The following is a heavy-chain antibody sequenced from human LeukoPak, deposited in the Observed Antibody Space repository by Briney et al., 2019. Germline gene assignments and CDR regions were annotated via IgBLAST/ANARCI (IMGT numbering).Heavy chain of an antibody. D-gene: IGHD1-26*01. CDR2: IIPIFGTA. Sequence: GASVKVSCKASGGTFSSYAISWVRQAPGQGLEWMGGIIPIFGTANYAQKFQGRVTITADKSTSTAYMELSSLRSEDTAVYYCARDRTIVGATTPHYFDYWGQGTLVTVSS. CDR3: ARDRTIVGATTPHYFDY. J-gene: IGHJ4*02. CDR1: GGTFSSYA. V-gene: IGHV1-69*06.